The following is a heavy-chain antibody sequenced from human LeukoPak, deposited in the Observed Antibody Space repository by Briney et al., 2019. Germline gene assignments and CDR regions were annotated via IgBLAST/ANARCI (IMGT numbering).Heavy chain of an antibody. CDR2: ISWNSGSI. Sequence: GRSLRLSCAASGFTFDDYAMHWVRQAPGKGLEWVSGISWNSGSIGYADSVKGRFTISRDNAKNSLYLQMNSLRAEDTALYYCAKDIFPYSRRYFDLWGRGTLVTVSS. D-gene: IGHD2-21*01. CDR3: AKDIFPYSRRYFDL. CDR1: GFTFDDYA. J-gene: IGHJ2*01. V-gene: IGHV3-9*01.